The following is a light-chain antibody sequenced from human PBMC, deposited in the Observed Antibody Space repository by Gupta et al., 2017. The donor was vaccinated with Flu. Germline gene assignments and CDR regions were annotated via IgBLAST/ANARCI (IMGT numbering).Light chain of an antibody. Sequence: QSVSTQPPSVSAAPGHKVTTTCSGSSSDMGNYAVSYYQQLPGTAPKLLIYENNKRPAVIPGLFAGSKYGTSATLGITGLWPEDEADYYCLSWDTSPRACVFGGGTKLTVL. CDR1: SSDMGNYA. CDR2: ENN. CDR3: LSWDTSPRACV. V-gene: IGLV1-51*02. J-gene: IGLJ3*02.